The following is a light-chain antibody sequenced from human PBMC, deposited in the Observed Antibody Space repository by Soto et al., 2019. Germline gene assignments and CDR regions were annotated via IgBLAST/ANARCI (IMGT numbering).Light chain of an antibody. J-gene: IGLJ2*01. CDR3: SSYTSSSTLL. V-gene: IGLV2-14*01. CDR1: SSDVGGYKY. CDR2: EVS. Sequence: QSALTQPASVSGYPGQSITISCTGTSSDVGGYKYVSWYQQHPDKAPKLMIYEVSNRPSGVSNRFSGSKSGNTASLTISGLQAEDEADYYCSSYTSSSTLLFGGGTKLTVL.